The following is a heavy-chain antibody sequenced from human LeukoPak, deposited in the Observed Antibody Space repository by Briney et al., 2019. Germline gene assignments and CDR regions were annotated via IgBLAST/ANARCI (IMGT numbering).Heavy chain of an antibody. D-gene: IGHD6-13*01. J-gene: IGHJ4*02. Sequence: AGGALRISCLASGFTFSRSGMYWVRQGPGKGLGWVGHIQDIGNNKYYADSVKGRFTISRDNSKNTLFLQMNSLMPEATAVYYCARDRRGSWTIDYWGQGILVTVSS. CDR3: ARDRRGSWTIDY. CDR2: IQDIGNNK. V-gene: IGHV3-30*02. CDR1: GFTFSRSG.